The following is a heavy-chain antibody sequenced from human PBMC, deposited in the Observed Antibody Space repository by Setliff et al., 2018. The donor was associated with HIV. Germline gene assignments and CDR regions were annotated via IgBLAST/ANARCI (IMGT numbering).Heavy chain of an antibody. CDR2: ISYTGST. CDR1: GGSINRSNYY. CDR3: AREASTGTLDY. J-gene: IGHJ4*02. D-gene: IGHD1-7*01. Sequence: PSETLSLTCTVPGGSINRSNYYWGWIRQPPGKGLEWIGTISYTGSTYYDPSLKSRVTISLDTSKNSLYLQMNSLRAEDTAVYYCAREASTGTLDYWGQGTLVTVSS. V-gene: IGHV4-39*02.